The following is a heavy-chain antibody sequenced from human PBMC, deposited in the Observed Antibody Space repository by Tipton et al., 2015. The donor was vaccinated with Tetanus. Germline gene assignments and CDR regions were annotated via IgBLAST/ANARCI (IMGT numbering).Heavy chain of an antibody. J-gene: IGHJ4*02. CDR1: GDSISSNY. Sequence: GSLRLSCTVSGDSISSNYWSWIRQPAGKGPEWISYISGSGSSIFHADSVKGRFSISRDNAKNALYLQMNSLTAEDTAVYYCARDLDGYCSSTNCYRGYFDYWGRGTLVTASS. CDR3: ARDLDGYCSSTNCYRGYFDY. CDR2: ISGSGSSI. V-gene: IGHV3-11*01. D-gene: IGHD2-2*03.